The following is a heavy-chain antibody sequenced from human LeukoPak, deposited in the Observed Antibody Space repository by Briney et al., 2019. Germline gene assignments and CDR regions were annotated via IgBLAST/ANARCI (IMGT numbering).Heavy chain of an antibody. D-gene: IGHD3-10*01. J-gene: IGHJ6*02. CDR2: INEDGSEK. Sequence: GGSLRLSCGASGFXLSNFWMNWVRQAPGKGREWMAHINEDGSEKNYVDSVKGRFTISRDNAKNSVYVQMDSLRAEDTAVYYCARERVTMVRGVFNYYYNYNGMDVWGQGTTGTVSS. CDR3: ARERVTMVRGVFNYYYNYNGMDV. V-gene: IGHV3-7*04. CDR1: GFXLSNFW.